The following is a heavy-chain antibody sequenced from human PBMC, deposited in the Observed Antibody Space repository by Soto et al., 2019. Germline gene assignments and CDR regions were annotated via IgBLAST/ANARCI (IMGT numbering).Heavy chain of an antibody. CDR1: GGSISSSSYY. J-gene: IGHJ4*02. Sequence: QLQLQESGPGLVKPSETLSLTCTVSGGSISSSSYYWGWIRQPPGKGREWIGSIYYRGSTYYNPSLKSRVTISVDTAKNQFSLKLSSVTAADTAVYYCARRRDSGYLYYFDYWGQGTLVTVSS. CDR2: IYYRGST. V-gene: IGHV4-39*01. D-gene: IGHD5-12*01. CDR3: ARRRDSGYLYYFDY.